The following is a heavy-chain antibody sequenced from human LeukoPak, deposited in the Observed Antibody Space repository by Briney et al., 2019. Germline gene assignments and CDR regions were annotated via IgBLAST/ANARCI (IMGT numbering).Heavy chain of an antibody. CDR1: GGSFSGYY. J-gene: IGHJ4*02. V-gene: IGHV4-34*01. D-gene: IGHD7-27*01. CDR3: ARGWGAFDY. CDR2: INHSGST. Sequence: PSETQSLTCAVYGGSFSGYYWSWIRQPPGKGLEWIGEINHSGSTNYNPSLKSRVTISIDTSKNQFSLKLSSVTAADTAVYYCARGWGAFDYWGQGTLVTVSA.